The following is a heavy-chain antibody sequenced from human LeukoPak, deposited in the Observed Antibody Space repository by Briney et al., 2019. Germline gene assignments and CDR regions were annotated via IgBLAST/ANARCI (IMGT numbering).Heavy chain of an antibody. D-gene: IGHD5-18*01. J-gene: IGHJ3*02. CDR2: IRSRGNNYAT. CDR1: GFTFSGSA. CDR3: TRLLVDTALNGFDI. Sequence: PGGSLRLSCAASGFTFSGSAMHWVRQASGQGLEWVGRIRSRGNNYATTYAASVRGRFTISRDDSKSTAYLQMNSLNTEDTAVYYCTRLLVDTALNGFDIWGQGTMVTVSS. V-gene: IGHV3-73*01.